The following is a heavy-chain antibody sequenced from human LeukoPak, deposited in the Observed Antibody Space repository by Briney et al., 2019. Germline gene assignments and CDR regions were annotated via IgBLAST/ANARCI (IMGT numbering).Heavy chain of an antibody. CDR3: ARGGYCSGGSCSVDY. Sequence: ASVKVSCKASGYTFTSYGISWVRQAPGQGLEGMGWISAYNGNTNYAQKLQGRVTMTTDTSTSTAYMELRSLRSDDTAVHYCARGGYCSGGSCSVDYWGQGTLVTVSS. J-gene: IGHJ4*02. D-gene: IGHD2-15*01. CDR2: ISAYNGNT. CDR1: GYTFTSYG. V-gene: IGHV1-18*01.